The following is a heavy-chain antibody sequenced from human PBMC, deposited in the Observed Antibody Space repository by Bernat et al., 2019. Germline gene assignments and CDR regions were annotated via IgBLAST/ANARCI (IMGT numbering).Heavy chain of an antibody. J-gene: IGHJ4*02. V-gene: IGHV3-30-3*01. Sequence: QVQLVESGGGVVQPGRSLRLSCAASGFTFSSYAMHWVRQAPDKGLEWVAVISYDGNNKYYTDSVKGRFTISRDNSKNTLYLQMNSLGAEASAVYYCARGDGGIAAPFDYWGQGTLATVSS. CDR1: GFTFSSYA. CDR3: ARGDGGIAAPFDY. CDR2: ISYDGNNK. D-gene: IGHD6-13*01.